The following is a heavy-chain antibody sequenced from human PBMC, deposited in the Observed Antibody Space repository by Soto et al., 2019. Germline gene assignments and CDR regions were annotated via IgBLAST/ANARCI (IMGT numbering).Heavy chain of an antibody. CDR1: GFTFSSYA. CDR3: ARTLGQPTEGFDY. Sequence: GGSLRLSCAASGFTFSSYAMHWVRQAPGKGLEWVAVISYDGSNKYYADSVKGRFTISRDNSKNTLYLQMNSLRAEDTAVYYCARTLGQPTEGFDYWGQGTLVTVSS. D-gene: IGHD3-16*01. V-gene: IGHV3-30-3*01. CDR2: ISYDGSNK. J-gene: IGHJ4*02.